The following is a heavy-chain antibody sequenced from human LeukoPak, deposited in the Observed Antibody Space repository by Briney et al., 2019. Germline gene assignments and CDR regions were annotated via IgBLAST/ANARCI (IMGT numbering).Heavy chain of an antibody. CDR3: AKAHLGYCSGGSCYDYFDY. D-gene: IGHD2-15*01. Sequence: GGSLRLSCAASGFTFSSYSMNWVRQAPGKGLEWVSGISWNSGSIGYADSVKGRFTISRDNAKNSLYLQMNSLRAEDTALYYCAKAHLGYCSGGSCYDYFDYWGQGTLVTVSS. CDR1: GFTFSSYS. V-gene: IGHV3-9*01. CDR2: ISWNSGSI. J-gene: IGHJ4*02.